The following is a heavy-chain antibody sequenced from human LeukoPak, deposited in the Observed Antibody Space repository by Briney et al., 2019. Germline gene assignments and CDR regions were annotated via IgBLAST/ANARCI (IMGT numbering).Heavy chain of an antibody. CDR3: ARGGVEMATNYLPNFDY. CDR1: GYTFTNYG. J-gene: IGHJ4*02. Sequence: ASVKVSCKASGYTFTNYGITWVRQAPGQGLEWMGWISPNNGDTNYAQKFQGRVIMTTDTSTSTAYMEVRTLRSDDTAVYYCARGGVEMATNYLPNFDYWGQGTLVTVSS. V-gene: IGHV1-18*01. CDR2: ISPNNGDT. D-gene: IGHD5-12*01.